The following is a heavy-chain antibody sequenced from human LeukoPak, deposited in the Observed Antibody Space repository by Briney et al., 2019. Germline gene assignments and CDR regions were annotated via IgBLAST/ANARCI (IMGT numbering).Heavy chain of an antibody. D-gene: IGHD5-12*01. CDR2: ISYDGSNE. V-gene: IGHV3-30*04. J-gene: IGHJ4*02. Sequence: AGGSLRLSCAASGFTFSSYVMHWVRQAPGKGLEWVAIISYDGSNEYYADSVKGRFTISRDNSNNTLYLQMNSLRAEDTAVYYCAKARGSGYAEYYFDYWGQGTLVTVSS. CDR1: GFTFSSYV. CDR3: AKARGSGYAEYYFDY.